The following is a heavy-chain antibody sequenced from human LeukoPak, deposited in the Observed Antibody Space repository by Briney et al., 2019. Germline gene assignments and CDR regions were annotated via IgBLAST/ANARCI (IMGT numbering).Heavy chain of an antibody. J-gene: IGHJ4*02. D-gene: IGHD3-22*01. Sequence: GASVKVSCKASGYTFTSYYMHWVRQAPGQGLEWGGIIHPNNGNTRYAQKFQGRVTMTRDTSTSTVYMELSSLRSEDTAVYYCARERWSYDSSGYYEYWGQGTLVTVSS. CDR3: ARERWSYDSSGYYEY. CDR1: GYTFTSYY. V-gene: IGHV1-46*01. CDR2: IHPNNGNT.